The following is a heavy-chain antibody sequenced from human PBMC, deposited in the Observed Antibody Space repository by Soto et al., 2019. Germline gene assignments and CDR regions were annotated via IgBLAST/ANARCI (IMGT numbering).Heavy chain of an antibody. Sequence: GGSLRLSCAASGFTFSSYWMSWVRQAPGKGLEWVANIKQDGSEKYYVDSVKGRFTIPRDNAKNLLYLQMNSLRAEDTAVYYCARYKKPEWLLWYYYYMDVWGKGTTVTVSS. CDR2: IKQDGSEK. D-gene: IGHD3-3*01. CDR1: GFTFSSYW. CDR3: ARYKKPEWLLWYYYYMDV. J-gene: IGHJ6*03. V-gene: IGHV3-7*01.